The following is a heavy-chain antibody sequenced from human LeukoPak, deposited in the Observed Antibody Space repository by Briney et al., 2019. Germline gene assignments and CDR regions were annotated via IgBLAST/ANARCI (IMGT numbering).Heavy chain of an antibody. D-gene: IGHD3-10*01. Sequence: PSEILSLTCSVSGGSISRSSDYWGWIRQSPGEGLEWIGTIYYDGSTYYNPSLKSRVTISVDTSKNQFSLNLSSVTAADTALYYCTRDSQLEWFYSWGQGTLVTVSS. V-gene: IGHV4-39*07. J-gene: IGHJ5*01. CDR2: IYYDGST. CDR1: GGSISRSSDY. CDR3: TRDSQLEWFYS.